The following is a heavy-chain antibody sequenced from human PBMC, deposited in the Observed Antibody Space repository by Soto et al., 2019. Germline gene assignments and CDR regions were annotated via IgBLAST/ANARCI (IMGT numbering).Heavy chain of an antibody. CDR3: ARRKIAVALYYYYYGMDV. J-gene: IGHJ6*02. CDR2: IYYSGST. Sequence: SETLSFTCTVSAGSISSSSYYWGWIRQPPGKGLEWIGSIYYSGSTYYNPSLKSRVTISVDTSKNQFSLKLSSVTAADTAVYYCARRKIAVALYYYYYGMDVWGQGTTVT. V-gene: IGHV4-39*01. D-gene: IGHD6-19*01. CDR1: AGSISSSSYY.